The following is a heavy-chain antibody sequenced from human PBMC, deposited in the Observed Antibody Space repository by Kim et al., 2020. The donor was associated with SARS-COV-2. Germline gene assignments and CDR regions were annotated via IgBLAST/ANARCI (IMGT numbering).Heavy chain of an antibody. D-gene: IGHD3-10*01. Sequence: GGSLRLSCAGFGFTFSNAWMSWVRQAPGKGLEWVGRIKSKADGGGATDYAAPVKGRFTIPRDDSKATLYLQMNSLKTEDTAVYYCTTTRGYYGFFDYWG. CDR3: TTTRGYYGFFDY. J-gene: IGHJ4*01. CDR1: GFTFSNAW. V-gene: IGHV3-15*01. CDR2: IKSKADGGGAT.